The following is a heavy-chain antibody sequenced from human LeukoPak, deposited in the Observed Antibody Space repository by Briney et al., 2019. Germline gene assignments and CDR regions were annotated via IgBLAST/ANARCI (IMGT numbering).Heavy chain of an antibody. CDR3: AGRVTGYSSGYVY. CDR2: ISGSAHKI. CDR1: GFTFSSYA. Sequence: GGSLRLSCAASGFTFSSYAVSWVRQAPEKGLDWVSVISGSAHKIRYADSVKGRFTISRDNSENIVYLQMNNLRAEDTAVYYCAGRVTGYSSGYVYWGQGTLVTVSS. D-gene: IGHD5-18*01. V-gene: IGHV3-23*01. J-gene: IGHJ4*02.